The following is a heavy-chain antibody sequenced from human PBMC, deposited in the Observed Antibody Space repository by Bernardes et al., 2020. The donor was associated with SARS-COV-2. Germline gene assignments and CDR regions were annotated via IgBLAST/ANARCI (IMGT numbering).Heavy chain of an antibody. J-gene: IGHJ2*01. V-gene: IGHV3-66*02. CDR1: GFIVSNKY. CDR3: ARGEAVTISGVPIRGRWYFDL. D-gene: IGHD3-3*01. CDR2: IYSDGTT. Sequence: GGSLRLSCAASGFIVSNKYMTWVRQAPGKGLEWVSVIYSDGTTFYTDSVKGRFTISRDNSKNTLYLQMNSLRVEDAAVYYCARGEAVTISGVPIRGRWYFDLWGRGTQVSVSS.